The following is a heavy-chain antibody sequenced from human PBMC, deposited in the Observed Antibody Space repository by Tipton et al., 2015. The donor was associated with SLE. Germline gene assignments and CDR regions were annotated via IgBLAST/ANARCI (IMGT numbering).Heavy chain of an antibody. J-gene: IGHJ4*02. Sequence: GSLRPSCAASGFTFSANAMGWVRQAPGKGLEWVSTINSGRTYYADSVKGRFAISRDNSKNTLFLQMNSLRAEDTAMYYCVKEGQLGYFDSWGQGTLATVSS. CDR3: VKEGQLGYFDS. CDR2: INSGRT. D-gene: IGHD5-24*01. CDR1: GFTFSANA. V-gene: IGHV3-23*01.